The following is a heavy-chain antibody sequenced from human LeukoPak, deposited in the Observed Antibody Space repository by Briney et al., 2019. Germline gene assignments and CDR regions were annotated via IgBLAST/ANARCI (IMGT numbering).Heavy chain of an antibody. CDR1: GYTFTSYG. CDR2: ISAYNGNT. D-gene: IGHD6-6*01. CDR3: AREAYSSSSEAYYNWFDP. Sequence: ASVKVSCKASGYTFTSYGISWVRQAPGQGLEWMGWISAYNGNTNYAQKLQGRVTMTIDTSTSTAYMELRSLRSDDTAVYYCAREAYSSSSEAYYNWFDPWGQGTLVTVSS. V-gene: IGHV1-18*01. J-gene: IGHJ5*02.